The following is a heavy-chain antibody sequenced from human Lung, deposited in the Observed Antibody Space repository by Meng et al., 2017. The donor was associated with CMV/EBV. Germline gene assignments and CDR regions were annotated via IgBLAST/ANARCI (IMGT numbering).Heavy chain of an antibody. CDR2: LASAGTSI. J-gene: IGHJ6*02. D-gene: IGHD3-10*01. Sequence: GGSLRLXCAASGLTFTSYGMHWVRQAPGKGLEWVAFLASAGTSIYYADSVKGRFTISRDTSKSTLYLQMNSLRAEDTALYYCVREKGVLDYFLGMDVWGQGTTVTVSS. CDR1: GLTFTSYG. V-gene: IGHV3-30*02. CDR3: VREKGVLDYFLGMDV.